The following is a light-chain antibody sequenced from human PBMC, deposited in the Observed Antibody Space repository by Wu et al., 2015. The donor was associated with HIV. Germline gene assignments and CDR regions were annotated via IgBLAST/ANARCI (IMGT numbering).Light chain of an antibody. J-gene: IGKJ2*01. Sequence: EVVLTQSPGTLSLSPGETATLFCKLSQGGNSLTWIQKRRGQAPRLLIYDSSRRASGVPDRFVGSGSGTDFSLTINRVVQEDFAVYFCQQFEFFGLGTALEI. V-gene: IGKV3D-20*02. CDR2: DSS. CDR1: QGGNS. CDR3: QQFEF.